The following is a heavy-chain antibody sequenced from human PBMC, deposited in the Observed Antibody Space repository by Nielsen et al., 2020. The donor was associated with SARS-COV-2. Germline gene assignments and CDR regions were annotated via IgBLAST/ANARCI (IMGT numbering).Heavy chain of an antibody. Sequence: ASVKVSCKASGYTFTNYYMHWVRQAPGQGLEWVGIIHPYGGTTAYPDITAYAQKFQGRVTMTRDTSTSTVYMELSSLKSEDTAVYYCARRDSSGRGGTNYLDHWGQGTLVTVSS. CDR3: ARRDSSGRGGTNYLDH. D-gene: IGHD3-22*01. CDR2: IHPYGGTTAYPDIT. V-gene: IGHV1-46*01. J-gene: IGHJ4*02. CDR1: GYTFTNYY.